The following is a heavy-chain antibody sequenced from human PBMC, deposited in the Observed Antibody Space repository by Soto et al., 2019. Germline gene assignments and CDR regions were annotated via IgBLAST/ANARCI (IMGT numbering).Heavy chain of an antibody. CDR2: IKQDGIGK. J-gene: IGHJ3*02. CDR1: GFTFSNSW. V-gene: IGHV3-7*01. D-gene: IGHD1-1*01. CDR3: ASDAFNFPEPVASDAFDI. Sequence: EVQLVESGGGLVQPGGSLRLSCAASGFTFSNSWMSWVRQAPGKGLEWVANIKQDGIGKYYVDSVKGRFTISRDNARNSLYLQMNGLRAEDTAVYYCASDAFNFPEPVASDAFDIWGKGTMVSVSS.